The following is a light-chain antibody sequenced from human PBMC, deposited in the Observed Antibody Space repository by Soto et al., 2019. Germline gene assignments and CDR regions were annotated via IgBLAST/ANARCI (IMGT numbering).Light chain of an antibody. CDR2: AAS. CDR1: QTISTY. Sequence: DIQMTQSPSSLSASVGDRVTINCRASQTISTYLNWYQQKRGAAPKLLIYAASSLQGGVPSRISGSGSGTDFTLTISSLQPEDFATYYCQQSYSNPKTFGQGTKVEIK. J-gene: IGKJ1*01. V-gene: IGKV1-39*01. CDR3: QQSYSNPKT.